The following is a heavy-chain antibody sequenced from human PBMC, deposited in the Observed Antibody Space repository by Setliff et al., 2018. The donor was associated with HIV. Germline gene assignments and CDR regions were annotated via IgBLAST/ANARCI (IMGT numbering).Heavy chain of an antibody. CDR2: INHSGGT. Sequence: PSETLSLTCAVYGGSFSAYYWSWIRQTPGKGLEWIGEINHSGGTKYDASLKSRVIISVDTSKNQLSLKLISVTAADTAVYYCARGVVIQLWSFDYWGQGSLVTVSS. V-gene: IGHV4-34*01. J-gene: IGHJ4*02. CDR3: ARGVVIQLWSFDY. D-gene: IGHD5-18*01. CDR1: GGSFSAYY.